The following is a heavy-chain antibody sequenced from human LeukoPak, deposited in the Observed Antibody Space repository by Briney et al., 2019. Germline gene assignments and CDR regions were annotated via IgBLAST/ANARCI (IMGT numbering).Heavy chain of an antibody. J-gene: IGHJ6*02. CDR2: IKSDGQIT. CDR3: ARDGGYGVDV. V-gene: IGHV3-74*01. CDR1: GFTFKNYW. D-gene: IGHD3-16*01. Sequence: GGSLRLSCAASGFTFKNYWMHWVRQAPGKGLVWVSRIKSDGQITTYADSVKGRFTTSRDNSKNTLYLQMNSLRAEDTAVYYCARDGGYGVDVWGQGTTVTVSS.